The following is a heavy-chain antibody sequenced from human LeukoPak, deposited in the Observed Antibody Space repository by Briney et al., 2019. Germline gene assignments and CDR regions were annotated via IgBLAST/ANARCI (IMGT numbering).Heavy chain of an antibody. CDR2: ISGSGGST. CDR1: GFTFSSYA. V-gene: IGHV3-23*01. Sequence: GGSLRLSCAASGFTFSSYAMSWVRRAPGKGLEWVSAISGSGGSTYYADSVKGRFTISRDNSKNTLYLQLNSLRAEDTAVYYCARVDYGSGSYFDYWGQGTLVTVSS. D-gene: IGHD3-10*01. CDR3: ARVDYGSGSYFDY. J-gene: IGHJ4*02.